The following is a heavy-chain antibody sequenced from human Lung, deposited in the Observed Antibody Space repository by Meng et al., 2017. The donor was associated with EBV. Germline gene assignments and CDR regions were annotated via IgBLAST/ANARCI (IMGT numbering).Heavy chain of an antibody. CDR3: ARAVDTGYFDY. Sequence: QLQLPGSGPGLVKPSETLSLTCTVSGGSISSSSYYWGWIRQPPGKGLEWIGYIYYSGSTYYNPSLKSLVSISVDTSNNQFSLKLSSVTAADTAVYYCARAVDTGYFDYWGQGTLVTVSS. D-gene: IGHD5-18*01. CDR2: IYYSGST. J-gene: IGHJ4*02. V-gene: IGHV4-31*01. CDR1: GGSISSSSYY.